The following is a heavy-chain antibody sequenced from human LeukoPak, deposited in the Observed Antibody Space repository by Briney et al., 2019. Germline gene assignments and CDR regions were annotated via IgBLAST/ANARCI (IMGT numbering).Heavy chain of an antibody. V-gene: IGHV4-59*01. Sequence: TSETLSLTCSVAGGSISSYYWSWVRQPPGKGLEWIGYIYYIGSTNYNLSLESRVTMSVDTSKNQFSLKLSSVTAAYTAVYYCARDKGISSAIDLWGQGTLVTVSS. CDR3: ARDKGISSAIDL. J-gene: IGHJ5*02. CDR2: IYYIGST. CDR1: GGSISSYY. D-gene: IGHD6-6*01.